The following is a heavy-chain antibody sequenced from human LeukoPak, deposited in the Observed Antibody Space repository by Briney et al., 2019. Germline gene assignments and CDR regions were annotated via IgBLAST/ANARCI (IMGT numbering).Heavy chain of an antibody. J-gene: IGHJ3*02. CDR1: GYTFTSYG. V-gene: IGHV1-18*01. Sequence: ASVKVSCKASGYTFTSYGISWVRQAPGQGLEWMGWISAYNGNTNYAQKFQGRVTMTTDTSTSTAYMELRSLRSDDTAVYYCASPSISPDAFDIWGQGTMVTVSS. D-gene: IGHD5-24*01. CDR2: ISAYNGNT. CDR3: ASPSISPDAFDI.